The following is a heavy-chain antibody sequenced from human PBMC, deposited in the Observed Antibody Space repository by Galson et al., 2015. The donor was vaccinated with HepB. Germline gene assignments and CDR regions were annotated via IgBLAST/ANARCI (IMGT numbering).Heavy chain of an antibody. CDR3: AKRGDGYSFDN. D-gene: IGHD5-24*01. CDR1: GFTFSSYA. Sequence: SLRLSCAASGFTFSSYAMNWVRQVPGKGLEWVSTISGSGSSTYYADSAADSVKGRSTISRDNSKNTVYLQMNSLRAEDTAVYYCAKRGDGYSFDNWGQGTLVTVSS. CDR2: ISGSGSST. V-gene: IGHV3-23*01. J-gene: IGHJ4*02.